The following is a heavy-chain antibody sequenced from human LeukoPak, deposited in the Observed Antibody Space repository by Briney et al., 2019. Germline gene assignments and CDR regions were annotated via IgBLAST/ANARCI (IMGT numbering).Heavy chain of an antibody. V-gene: IGHV3-33*01. D-gene: IGHD4-11*01. CDR1: GFIFSHHG. CDR3: ARDAQRGFDYSNSLKY. Sequence: GGSLRLSCAASGFIFSHHGMHWVRQAPGKGLEWVAVIWSDGTNRFYGDSVKGRFTISRDNSQNTVCLQMNSLRVKDTAIYYCARDAQRGFDYSNSLKYWGHGTLVTVSS. J-gene: IGHJ4*01. CDR2: IWSDGTNR.